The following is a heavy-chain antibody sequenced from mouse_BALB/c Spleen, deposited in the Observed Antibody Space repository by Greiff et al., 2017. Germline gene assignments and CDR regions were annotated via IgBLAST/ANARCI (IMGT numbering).Heavy chain of an antibody. D-gene: IGHD2-14*01. CDR3: ARNYRSYAMDY. CDR2: ILPGSGST. Sequence: QVQLQQSGAELMKPGASVKISCKATGYTFSSYWIEWVKQRPGHGLEWIGEILPGSGSTNYNEKFKGKATFTADTSSNTAYLQLSSLTSEDSAVYYCARNYRSYAMDYWGQGTSVTVSS. J-gene: IGHJ4*01. CDR1: GYTFSSYW. V-gene: IGHV1-9*01.